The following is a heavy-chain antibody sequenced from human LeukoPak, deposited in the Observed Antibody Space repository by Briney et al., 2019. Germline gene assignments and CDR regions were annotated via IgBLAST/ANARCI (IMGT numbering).Heavy chain of an antibody. CDR3: TRHYFSD. J-gene: IGHJ4*02. Sequence: GGSLRLSCAASEFTISDHYMDWVRQAPGKGLEWVGRTSNKADSYTTYYAASVKGRFTISRDDSKNLLYLQMKSLKAEDTAVYYCTRHYFSDWGRGTLVTVSS. D-gene: IGHD2-15*01. CDR1: EFTISDHY. CDR2: TSNKADSYTT. V-gene: IGHV3-72*01.